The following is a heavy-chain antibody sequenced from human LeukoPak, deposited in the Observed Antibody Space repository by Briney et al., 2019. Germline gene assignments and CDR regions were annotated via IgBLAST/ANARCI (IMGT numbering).Heavy chain of an antibody. J-gene: IGHJ3*02. V-gene: IGHV3-23*01. D-gene: IGHD5-12*01. CDR2: VSTTGGST. CDR1: SFTFSSYV. Sequence: GGSLRLSCGASSFTFSSYVMSWVRQAPGKGLEWVSTVSTTGGSTYYADSVKGRFTISRDNSKDTLYLQMNSLRAEDTAVYYCAKVIVAGGGGDAFDIWGQGTMVTVSS. CDR3: AKVIVAGGGGDAFDI.